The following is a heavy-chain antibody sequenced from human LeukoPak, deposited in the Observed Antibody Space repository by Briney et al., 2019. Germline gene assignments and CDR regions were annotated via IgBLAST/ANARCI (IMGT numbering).Heavy chain of an antibody. D-gene: IGHD6-19*01. CDR2: ISGSGGST. CDR3: AKVGSRIAVAGTIFDY. Sequence: GGSLRLSCAASGFTFSSYWMTWVRQAPGKGLEWVSAISGSGGSTYYADSVKGRFTISRDNSKNTLYLQMNSLRAEDTVVYYCAKVGSRIAVAGTIFDYWGQGTLVTVSS. CDR1: GFTFSSYW. V-gene: IGHV3-23*01. J-gene: IGHJ4*02.